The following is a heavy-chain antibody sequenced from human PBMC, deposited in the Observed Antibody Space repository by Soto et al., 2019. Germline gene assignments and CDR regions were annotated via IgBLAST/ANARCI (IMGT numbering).Heavy chain of an antibody. CDR1: GGSISSYY. CDR2: IYYSGST. CDR3: ARVSSYDFWSGYYYYFDY. J-gene: IGHJ4*02. V-gene: IGHV4-59*08. Sequence: SETLSLTCTVSGGSISSYYWSWIRQPPGKGLEWIGYIYYSGSTNYNPSLKSRVTISVDTSKNQFSLKLSSVTAADTAVYYCARVSSYDFWSGYYYYFDYWGQGTLVTVSS. D-gene: IGHD3-3*01.